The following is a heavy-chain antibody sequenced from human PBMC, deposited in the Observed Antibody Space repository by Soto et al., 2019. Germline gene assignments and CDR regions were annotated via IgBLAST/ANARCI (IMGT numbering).Heavy chain of an antibody. V-gene: IGHV3-74*01. J-gene: IGHJ5*02. Sequence: EQLVESGGGLVQPGGSLRLSCAACDFSFGNYWMHWVRQAPGKGLAWVSRINSGGSFASYADSVKGRFTISRDNAKNTLYLQMDSLRAEDTAIYYCARERDSGDHFPWGQGTLVTVSS. D-gene: IGHD4-17*01. CDR2: INSGGSFA. CDR3: ARERDSGDHFP. CDR1: DFSFGNYW.